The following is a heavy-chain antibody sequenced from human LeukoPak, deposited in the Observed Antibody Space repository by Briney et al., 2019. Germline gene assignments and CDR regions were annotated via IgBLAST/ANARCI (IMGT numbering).Heavy chain of an antibody. J-gene: IGHJ4*02. CDR1: GFTFSSYA. V-gene: IGHV3-30-3*01. D-gene: IGHD6-13*01. CDR3: AKEKDRYSSSWSHFDY. Sequence: GGSLRLSCAASGFTFSSYAMRWVRQAPGKGLEWVAVISYDGSNKYYADSVKGRFTISRDNSKNTLYLQMNSLRAEDTAVYYCAKEKDRYSSSWSHFDYWGQGTLVTVSS. CDR2: ISYDGSNK.